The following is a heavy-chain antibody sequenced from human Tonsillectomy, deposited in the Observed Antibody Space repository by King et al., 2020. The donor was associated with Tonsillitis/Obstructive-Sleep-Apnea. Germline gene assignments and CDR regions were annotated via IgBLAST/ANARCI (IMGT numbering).Heavy chain of an antibody. CDR1: GFTFSSYW. CDR2: VNLDETTT. J-gene: IGHJ3*02. CDR3: ARAATGAFDI. Sequence: VQLVESGGGLVQPGGYLRLSCAASGFTFSSYWMHWVRQASGKGLVWVSRVNLDETTTGYADSVKGRFTISRDNAKNTLYLQMNSLRAEDTAVYYCARAATGAFDIWGQGTMVTVSS. V-gene: IGHV3-74*01.